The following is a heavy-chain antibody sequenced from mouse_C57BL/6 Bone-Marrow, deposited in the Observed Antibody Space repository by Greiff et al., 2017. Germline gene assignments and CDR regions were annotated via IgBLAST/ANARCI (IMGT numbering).Heavy chain of an antibody. V-gene: IGHV1-5*01. Sequence: VQLQQSGTVLARPGASVKMSCKTSGYTFTSYWMHWVKQRPGQGLEWIGAIYPGNSDTSYNQKFKGKAKLTAVTSASTAYMALSSLTNEDSAVYYCTPYDYDDGDYWGQGTTLTVSS. CDR3: TPYDYDDGDY. CDR2: IYPGNSDT. J-gene: IGHJ2*01. CDR1: GYTFTSYW. D-gene: IGHD2-4*01.